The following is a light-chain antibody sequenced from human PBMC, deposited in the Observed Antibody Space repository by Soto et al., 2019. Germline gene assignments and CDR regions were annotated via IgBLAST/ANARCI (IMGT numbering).Light chain of an antibody. CDR2: KAS. J-gene: IGKJ1*01. CDR1: QTISNW. CDR3: QQYNGFSGT. Sequence: DIQMTQSPSTLSASVGDRVTITCRASQTISNWLAWYQQKPGKAPKLLNYKASSLESGVPSRFSGSGSGTEFTLTISSLQPDDFATYFCQQYNGFSGTFGQGTKVDIK. V-gene: IGKV1-5*03.